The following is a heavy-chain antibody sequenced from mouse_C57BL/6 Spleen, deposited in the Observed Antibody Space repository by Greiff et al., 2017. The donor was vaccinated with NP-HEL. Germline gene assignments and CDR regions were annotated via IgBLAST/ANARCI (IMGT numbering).Heavy chain of an antibody. J-gene: IGHJ4*01. V-gene: IGHV14-1*01. Sequence: EVQLQQSGAELVRPGASVKLSCTASGFNIKDYYMHWVKQRPEQGLEWIGRIDPEDGDTEYAPKFQGKATMTADTATNTAYLQLSSLTSEDTAVYYCTTYYDYDGYAMDYWGQGTSVTVSS. CDR1: GFNIKDYY. CDR3: TTYYDYDGYAMDY. CDR2: IDPEDGDT. D-gene: IGHD2-4*01.